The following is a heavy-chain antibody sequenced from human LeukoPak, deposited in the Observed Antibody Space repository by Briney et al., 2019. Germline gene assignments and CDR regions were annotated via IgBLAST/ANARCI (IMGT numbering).Heavy chain of an antibody. CDR1: GFTFSSYA. CDR3: ARGEVAANRFDY. CDR2: IYSGGST. V-gene: IGHV3-66*01. Sequence: GGSLRLSCAASGFTFSSYAMSWVRQAPGKGLEWVSVIYSGGSTYYADSVKGRFTISRDNSKNTLYLQMNSLRAEDTAVYYCARGEVAANRFDYWGQGTLVTVSS. D-gene: IGHD2-15*01. J-gene: IGHJ4*02.